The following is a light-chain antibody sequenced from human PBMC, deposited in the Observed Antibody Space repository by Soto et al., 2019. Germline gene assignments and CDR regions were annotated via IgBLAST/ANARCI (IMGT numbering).Light chain of an antibody. V-gene: IGKV3-15*01. J-gene: IGKJ1*01. CDR1: QSVSSN. CDR2: GAS. CDR3: QQYNNWPLWT. Sequence: EIVMTQSPATLSVSPGERATLSCRASQSVSSNLAWYQQKPGQAPRLLIYGASTRVTGIPARFSGSGSGTEFTLTISSLQSEDFAVYYCQQYNNWPLWTFGQGTKVEIK.